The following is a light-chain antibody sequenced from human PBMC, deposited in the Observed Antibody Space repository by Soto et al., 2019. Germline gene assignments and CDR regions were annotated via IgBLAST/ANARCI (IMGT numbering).Light chain of an antibody. CDR3: QQYNSYSPWT. CDR2: GAS. CDR1: QGIGST. Sequence: EIVMTQSPATLSVSPGEGATLSCRASQGIGSTLAWYQQKPGQTPRLLIYGASTRATGVPARFSGSASGTEFTLTISRLEPDDFATYYCQQYNSYSPWTFGQGTKVDIK. J-gene: IGKJ1*01. V-gene: IGKV3-15*01.